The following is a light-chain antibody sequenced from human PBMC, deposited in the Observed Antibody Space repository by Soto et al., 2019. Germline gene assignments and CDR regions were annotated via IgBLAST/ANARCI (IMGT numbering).Light chain of an antibody. J-gene: IGKJ5*01. CDR3: MQSTQLPPT. V-gene: IGKV2D-29*02. CDR2: EVS. CDR1: QSLLHITGETF. Sequence: DIVMTQTPLSSRVTLGQPVSISCRSSQSLLHITGETFLFWYLQKPGQSPQLLIYEVSTRVSGVPDRFSGSGSGTDFTLEISRVETDDVGIYYCMQSTQLPPTFGQGTRLEIK.